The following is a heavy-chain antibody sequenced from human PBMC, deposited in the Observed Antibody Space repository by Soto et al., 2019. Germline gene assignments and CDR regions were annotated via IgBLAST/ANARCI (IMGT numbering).Heavy chain of an antibody. CDR2: IYYSGST. D-gene: IGHD3-22*01. Sequence: SETLSLTCTVSGGSISSGDYYWSWIRQPPGKGLEWIGYIYYSGSTYYNPSLKSRVTISVDTSKNQFSLKLSSVTAADTAVYYCARVLYSSGYYYYYYYGMDVWGQGTTVTVSS. J-gene: IGHJ6*02. CDR1: GGSISSGDYY. V-gene: IGHV4-30-4*01. CDR3: ARVLYSSGYYYYYYYGMDV.